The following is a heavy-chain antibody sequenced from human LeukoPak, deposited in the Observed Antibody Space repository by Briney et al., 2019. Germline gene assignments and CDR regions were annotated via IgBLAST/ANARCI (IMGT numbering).Heavy chain of an antibody. CDR3: ARGHGTGDPYYYDY. Sequence: PSETLSLTCAVYGGSFSGYYWSWIRQPPGKGLEWIGEINHSGSTNYNPSLKSRVTISVDTSKNQFSLKLSSVTAADTAVYYCARGHGTGDPYYYDYWGQGTLVTVSS. J-gene: IGHJ4*02. D-gene: IGHD7-27*01. CDR2: INHSGST. V-gene: IGHV4-34*01. CDR1: GGSFSGYY.